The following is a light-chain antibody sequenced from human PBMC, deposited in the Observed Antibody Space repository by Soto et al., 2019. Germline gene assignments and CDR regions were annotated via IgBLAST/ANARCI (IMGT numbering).Light chain of an antibody. CDR3: MQASQLRT. V-gene: IGKV2-24*01. J-gene: IGKJ1*01. Sequence: IVLTHTPLSSRVTLGQAASISCSSSESLLHTSGKTYLSWLQLRPGQPPRLLLYQISQRPPGVPDRFTGSGAGTSFTLTISGVEADDIGIYYCMQASQLRTFGQGTKVDIK. CDR2: QIS. CDR1: ESLLHTSGKTY.